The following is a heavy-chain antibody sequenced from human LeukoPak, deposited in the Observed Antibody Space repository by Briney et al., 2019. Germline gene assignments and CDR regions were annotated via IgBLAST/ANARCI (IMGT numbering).Heavy chain of an antibody. D-gene: IGHD2-8*01. Sequence: VASVKVSCKASGGTFSSYAISWVRQAPGQGLEWMGRIIPISGTANYAQKFQGRVTITTDESTSTAYMELSSLRSEDTAVYYCARDSFNCTNGVCSLSDYWGQGTLVTVSS. V-gene: IGHV1-69*05. CDR3: ARDSFNCTNGVCSLSDY. CDR1: GGTFSSYA. J-gene: IGHJ4*02. CDR2: IIPISGTA.